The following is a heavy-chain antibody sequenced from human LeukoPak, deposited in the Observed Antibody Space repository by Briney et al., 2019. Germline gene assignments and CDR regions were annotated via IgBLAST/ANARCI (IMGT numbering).Heavy chain of an antibody. Sequence: PGGSLRLSCAASGFTFDDYAMHWVRLAPGKGLEWVSGISWNSGSIGYADSVKGRFTISRDNAKNSLYLQMSSLRAEDTALYHCAKSLSYYYDSSTYPDYWGQGTLVTVSS. V-gene: IGHV3-9*01. CDR2: ISWNSGSI. CDR1: GFTFDDYA. CDR3: AKSLSYYYDSSTYPDY. J-gene: IGHJ4*02. D-gene: IGHD3-22*01.